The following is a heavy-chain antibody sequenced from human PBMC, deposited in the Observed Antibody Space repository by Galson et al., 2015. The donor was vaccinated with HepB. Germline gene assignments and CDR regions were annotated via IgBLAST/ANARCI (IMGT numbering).Heavy chain of an antibody. CDR3: ARKMGSSLAPFDY. CDR2: ISWDDDK. V-gene: IGHV2-5*02. J-gene: IGHJ4*02. D-gene: IGHD6-13*01. Sequence: PALVTPTQTLTLTCTISGFSLSTNRVGVGWIRQPPGEALEWLAFISWDDDKRYSASLKSRLSITKDTPENQVVLIMTNMDPVDTATYYCARKMGSSLAPFDYWGQGTLVTVSS. CDR1: GFSLSTNRVG.